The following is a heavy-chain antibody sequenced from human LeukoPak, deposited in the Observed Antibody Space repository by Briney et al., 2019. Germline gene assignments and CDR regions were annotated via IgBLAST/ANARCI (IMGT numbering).Heavy chain of an antibody. Sequence: SETLSLTCTVSGGSISSSNYWGWIRQPAGKGLEWIGRIYTSGSTNYNPSLKSRVTMSVDTSKNQFSLKLSSVTAADTAVYYCARETTIMDVWGKGTTVTVSS. V-gene: IGHV4-4*07. CDR2: IYTSGST. D-gene: IGHD1-1*01. J-gene: IGHJ6*03. CDR1: GGSISSSNY. CDR3: ARETTIMDV.